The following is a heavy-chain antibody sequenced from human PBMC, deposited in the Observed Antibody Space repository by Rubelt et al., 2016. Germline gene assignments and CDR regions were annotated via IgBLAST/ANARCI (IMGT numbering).Heavy chain of an antibody. V-gene: IGHV2-70*15. CDR2: IDWDDDK. D-gene: IGHD4-17*01. Sequence: QVTLRESGPALVKPTQTLTLTCTFSGFSLSTSGMCVSWIRQPPGKALEWLARIDWDDDKYYSTSLKTRLTISKDTSKNQVVLTMTNMDPVDTATYYCARNPVTPYYYYYMDVWGKGTTVTVSS. CDR3: ARNPVTPYYYYYMDV. CDR1: GFSLSTSGMC. J-gene: IGHJ6*03.